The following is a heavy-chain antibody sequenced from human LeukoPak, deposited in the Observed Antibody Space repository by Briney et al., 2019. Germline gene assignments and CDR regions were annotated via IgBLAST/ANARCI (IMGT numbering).Heavy chain of an antibody. J-gene: IGHJ4*02. CDR2: INPSGGSR. D-gene: IGHD3-22*01. Sequence: GASVKVSFKASGYTFTIYYMHWVRQAPGQGPEWMGIINPSGGSRRYAQKFQGRVTMTRAMYTSTVYMELSSLRSEDTAVYYCARAGLGIPMIAVYLHWGQGTLVTVSS. V-gene: IGHV1-46*01. CDR1: GYTFTIYY. CDR3: ARAGLGIPMIAVYLH.